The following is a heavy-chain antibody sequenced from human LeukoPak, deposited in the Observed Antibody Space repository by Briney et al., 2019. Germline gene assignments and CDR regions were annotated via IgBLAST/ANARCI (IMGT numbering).Heavy chain of an antibody. Sequence: SETLSLTCTVSGGSISSYYWSWIRQPAGKGLEWIGRIYTSGTTHYNPSLKSRVTTSVDTSKNQFSLMLSSVTAADTAVYYCARLSTVTTSFDYWGQGTLVTVFS. J-gene: IGHJ4*02. CDR2: IYTSGTT. D-gene: IGHD4-17*01. V-gene: IGHV4-4*07. CDR3: ARLSTVTTSFDY. CDR1: GGSISSYY.